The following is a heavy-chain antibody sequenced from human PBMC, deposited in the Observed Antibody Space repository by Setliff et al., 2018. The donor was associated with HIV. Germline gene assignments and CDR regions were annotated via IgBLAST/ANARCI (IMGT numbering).Heavy chain of an antibody. CDR3: ARDPRPSNYRLLWYFDF. J-gene: IGHJ4*02. D-gene: IGHD2-2*01. V-gene: IGHV4-59*12. CDR1: GGSISSYY. Sequence: KASETLSLTCTVSGGSISSYYWSWIRQPPGKGLEWIGYIYYSGSTNYNPSLKSRVTISVDTSKNQFSLKLSSVTAADTAVYYCARDPRPSNYRLLWYFDFWGQGTLVTVSS. CDR2: IYYSGST.